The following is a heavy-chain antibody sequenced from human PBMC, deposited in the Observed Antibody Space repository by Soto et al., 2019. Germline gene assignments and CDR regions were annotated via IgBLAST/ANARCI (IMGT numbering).Heavy chain of an antibody. D-gene: IGHD3-22*01. J-gene: IGHJ5*02. CDR1: GFTFSSYS. CDR3: ARDRFDYYDSSGYWRFDP. V-gene: IGHV3-48*01. CDR2: ISSSSRTI. Sequence: EVQLVESGGGLVQPGASLRHSCAASGFTFSSYSMNWVRQAPGKGLEWVSYISSSSRTIYYADSVKGRFTISRDNAKNSLYLQMNSLRAEDTAVYYCARDRFDYYDSSGYWRFDPWGQGTLVTVSS.